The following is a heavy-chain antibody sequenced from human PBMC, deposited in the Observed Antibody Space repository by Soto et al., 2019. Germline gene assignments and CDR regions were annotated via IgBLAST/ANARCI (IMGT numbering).Heavy chain of an antibody. CDR3: ARANFGIAAAGDPYYYYGMDV. CDR1: GGSISSCY. J-gene: IGHJ6*02. Sequence: LSLTCTVSGGSISSCYWSWIRQPPGKGLEWIGYIYYSGSTNYNPSLKSRVTISVDTSKNQFSLKLSSVTAADTAVYYCARANFGIAAAGDPYYYYGMDVWGQGTTVTVSS. V-gene: IGHV4-59*01. D-gene: IGHD6-13*01. CDR2: IYYSGST.